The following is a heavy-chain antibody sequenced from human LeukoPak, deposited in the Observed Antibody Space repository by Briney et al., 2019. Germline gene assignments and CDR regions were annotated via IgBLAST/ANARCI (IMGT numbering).Heavy chain of an antibody. CDR2: IYHSGST. V-gene: IGHV4-38-2*02. CDR3: ARVSGSYRLYWYFDL. D-gene: IGHD1-26*01. Sequence: KPSETLSLTCTVSGYSISSGYYWGWIRQPPGKGLEWIGSIYHSGSTYYNPSLKSRVTISVDTSKNQFSLKLSSVTAADTAVYYCARVSGSYRLYWYFDLWGRGTLVTVSS. J-gene: IGHJ2*01. CDR1: GYSISSGYY.